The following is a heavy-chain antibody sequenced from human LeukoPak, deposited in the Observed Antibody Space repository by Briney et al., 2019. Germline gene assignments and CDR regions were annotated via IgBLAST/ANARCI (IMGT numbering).Heavy chain of an antibody. CDR1: GGPSHKYA. D-gene: IGHD7-27*01. CDR2: LPTVLHAT. CDR3: ARGSPTNWGEVLGYFDY. Sequence: SVQVSCQASGGPSHKYAIRCAGPAPGQGPEWMGGLPTVLHATKYAQKFQGRVTITADESTRTVNMELRSLRPEDTAVYYCARGSPTNWGEVLGYFDYWGQGTLVTVSS. V-gene: IGHV1-69*13. J-gene: IGHJ4*02.